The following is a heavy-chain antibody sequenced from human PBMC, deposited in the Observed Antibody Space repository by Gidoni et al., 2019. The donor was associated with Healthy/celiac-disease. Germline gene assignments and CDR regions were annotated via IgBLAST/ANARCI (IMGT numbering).Heavy chain of an antibody. J-gene: IGHJ5*02. CDR1: DGSISRGGYY. D-gene: IGHD4-4*01. V-gene: IGHV4-31*03. CDR3: ARARVTTKAGWFDP. CDR2: IYYSGST. Sequence: QVQLQESGPGLVKPSQTLSLTCTVSDGSISRGGYYWSWIRQHPGKGLEWIGYIYYSGSTYYNPSLKSRVTISVDTSKNQFSLKLSSVTAADTAVYYCARARVTTKAGWFDPWGQGTLVTVSS.